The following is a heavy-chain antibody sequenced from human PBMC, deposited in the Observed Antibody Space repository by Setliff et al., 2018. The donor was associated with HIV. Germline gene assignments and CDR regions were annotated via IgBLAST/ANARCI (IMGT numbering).Heavy chain of an antibody. J-gene: IGHJ3*02. D-gene: IGHD3-22*01. V-gene: IGHV4-39*01. CDR3: ARQLHDFDSSGYYGDAFDI. CDR2: IYFSGNT. CDR1: GGSISSSRYY. Sequence: PSETLSLTCTVSGGSISSSRYYWGWIRQPPGKGLEWIASIYFSGNTRYNPSLKSRVTISVDTSKNQFSLKLRSVTASDTAVYYCARQLHDFDSSGYYGDAFDIWGQGTMVTVSS.